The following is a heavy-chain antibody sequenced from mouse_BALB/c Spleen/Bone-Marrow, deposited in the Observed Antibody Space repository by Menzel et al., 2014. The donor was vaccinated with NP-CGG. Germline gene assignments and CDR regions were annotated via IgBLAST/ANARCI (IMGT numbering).Heavy chain of an antibody. CDR2: IVPSSAYS. Sequence: VKLEESGAELARPGASVRMSCKASGYSFXSYTMHWLKQRPGQGLEWIAYIVPSSAYSNYNQKFKDKATLTADRSSSTAYMQLGSLTTEDCGVYYCARGESYDGWSGLCDYWGPDTTHTVSS. CDR1: GYSFXSYT. D-gene: IGHD2-3*01. CDR3: ARGESYDGWSGLCDY. J-gene: IGHJ2*01. V-gene: IGHV1-4*01.